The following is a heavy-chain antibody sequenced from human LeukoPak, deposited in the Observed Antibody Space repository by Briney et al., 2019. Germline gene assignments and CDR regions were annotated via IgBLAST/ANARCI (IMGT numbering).Heavy chain of an antibody. J-gene: IGHJ3*02. Sequence: SVKVSCKASGGTFSSYAISWVRQAPGQGLEWMGGIIPIFGTANYAQKFQGRVTITADESTSTAYMELSSLRSEDTAVYYCARRDSPARAFDIWGQGAMVTVSS. CDR3: ARRDSPARAFDI. CDR1: GGTFSSYA. D-gene: IGHD3-22*01. CDR2: IIPIFGTA. V-gene: IGHV1-69*01.